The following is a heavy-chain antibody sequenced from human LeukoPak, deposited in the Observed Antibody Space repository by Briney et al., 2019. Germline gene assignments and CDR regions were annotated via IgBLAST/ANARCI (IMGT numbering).Heavy chain of an antibody. CDR1: GGSISSYY. J-gene: IGHJ6*03. V-gene: IGHV4-4*07. CDR2: VYTSGST. CDR3: ARGIVATINVYYYYYMDV. D-gene: IGHD5-12*01. Sequence: SETLSLTCTVSGGSISSYYWSWIRQPAGKGLEWIGRVYTSGSTNYNPSLKSRVTMSLDTSKNQFSLKLSSVTAADTAVYYCARGIVATINVYYYYYMDVWGKGTTVTISS.